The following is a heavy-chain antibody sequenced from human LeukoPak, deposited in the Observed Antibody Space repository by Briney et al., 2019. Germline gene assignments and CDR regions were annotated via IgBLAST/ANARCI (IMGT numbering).Heavy chain of an antibody. J-gene: IGHJ4*02. CDR2: IYPYGSTT. D-gene: IGHD3-10*02. Sequence: GGSLRHSCAASGFHFYTYWMHWVRQGPREGVVWVSRIYPYGSTTHYPDSLQGPVTISRDNPMNTLYLQMSYLSPEDTALYYCARGRYYYVPLDSWGQGTLVTVSS. CDR1: GFHFYTYW. CDR3: ARGRYYYVPLDS. V-gene: IGHV3-74*01.